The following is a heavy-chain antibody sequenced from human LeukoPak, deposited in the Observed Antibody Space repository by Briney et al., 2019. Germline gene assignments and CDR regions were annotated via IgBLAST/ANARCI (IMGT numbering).Heavy chain of an antibody. CDR1: GFTFSSYW. CDR3: ARRAAAGKYYMDV. V-gene: IGHV3-74*01. D-gene: IGHD6-13*01. J-gene: IGHJ6*03. CDR2: INSDGSST. Sequence: GGSLRLSCAASGFTFSSYWMHWVRQAPGKGLVWVSRINSDGSSTSYADSVKGRFTISRDNAKNTLYLQMNSLRAEDTAVYYCARRAAAGKYYMDVWGKGTTVTVSS.